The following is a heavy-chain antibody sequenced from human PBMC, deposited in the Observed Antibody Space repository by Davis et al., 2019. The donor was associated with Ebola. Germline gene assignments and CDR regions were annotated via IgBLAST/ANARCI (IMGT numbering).Heavy chain of an antibody. CDR3: ARGKSTIGFLEGHYSYGMDV. V-gene: IGHV3-33*01. CDR1: GFTFSSYG. J-gene: IGHJ6*02. CDR2: IWYDGSNK. Sequence: GESLKISCAASGFTFSSYGMHWVRQAPGKGLEWVAVIWYDGSNKYYADSVKGRFTISRDNSKNTLYLQMTSLRAKDMAGYYCARGKSTIGFLEGHYSYGMDVWGQGTTVTVSS. D-gene: IGHD3-3*01.